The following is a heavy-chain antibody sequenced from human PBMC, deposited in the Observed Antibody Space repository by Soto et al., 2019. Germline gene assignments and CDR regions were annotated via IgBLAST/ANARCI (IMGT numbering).Heavy chain of an antibody. D-gene: IGHD2-21*02. J-gene: IGHJ4*02. Sequence: ASVKVSCKASGYTFTSYAMHWVRQAPGQRLEWMGWINAGNGNTKYSQKFQGRVTITRDTSASTAYMELSSLRSEDTAVYHCARSIVVVTALDYWGQVTLVTVAS. CDR2: INAGNGNT. V-gene: IGHV1-3*01. CDR3: ARSIVVVTALDY. CDR1: GYTFTSYA.